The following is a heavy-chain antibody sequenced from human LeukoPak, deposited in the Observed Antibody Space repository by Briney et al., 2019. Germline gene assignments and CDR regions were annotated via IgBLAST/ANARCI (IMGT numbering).Heavy chain of an antibody. CDR1: GFTFSTYW. CDR2: IKSDGSEK. Sequence: GGSLRLSCAASGFTFSTYWMSWDRQTPGKGLECVANIKSDGSEKYYVDSVKGRFTVSRDNAKNSLYLQMNSLRAEDTAIYYCAFPVRELRYWGQGTLVTVSS. CDR3: AFPVRELRY. V-gene: IGHV3-7*01. J-gene: IGHJ4*02. D-gene: IGHD3-10*01.